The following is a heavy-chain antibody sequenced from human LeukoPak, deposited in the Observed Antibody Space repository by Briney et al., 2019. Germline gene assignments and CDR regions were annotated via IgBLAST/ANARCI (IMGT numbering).Heavy chain of an antibody. CDR2: INPNSGGT. V-gene: IGHV1-2*04. CDR1: GYTFTGYY. Sequence: ASVKVSCKASGYTFTGYYMHWVRQAPGQGLEWMGWINPNSGGTNYAQKFQGWVTMTRDTSISTAYMELSRLRSDDTAVYYCARSYCTGGSCYSLAYWGQGILVTVTS. J-gene: IGHJ4*02. CDR3: ARSYCTGGSCYSLAY. D-gene: IGHD2-15*01.